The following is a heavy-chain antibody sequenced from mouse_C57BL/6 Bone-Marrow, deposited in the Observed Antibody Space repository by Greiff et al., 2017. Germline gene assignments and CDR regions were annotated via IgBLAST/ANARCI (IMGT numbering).Heavy chain of an antibody. J-gene: IGHJ1*03. D-gene: IGHD1-1*01. Sequence: QVHVKQPGAELVKPGASVKLSCKASGYTFTSYWMHWVKQRPGRGLEWIGRIDPNSGGTKYNEKFKSKATLTVDKPSSTAYMQLSSLTYEDSAVYFCARDGSSYLWYFDVWGTGTTVTVSS. CDR2: IDPNSGGT. V-gene: IGHV1-72*01. CDR3: ARDGSSYLWYFDV. CDR1: GYTFTSYW.